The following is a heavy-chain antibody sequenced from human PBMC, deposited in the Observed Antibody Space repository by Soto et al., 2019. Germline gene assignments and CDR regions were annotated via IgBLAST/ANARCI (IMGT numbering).Heavy chain of an antibody. CDR1: GVSFSNAW. J-gene: IGHJ4*02. Sequence: EVQLVESGGGLEKPGGSLRLSCVASGVSFSNAWMDWVRQAPGKGLEWVGRIKRKADGETTDYAAPVKGRFTISRDHPKNPRWLQMNTLRADDTALYYCVTSRRGDLTNWGQGTPVTVSS. D-gene: IGHD3-16*01. CDR3: VTSRRGDLTN. CDR2: IKRKADGETT. V-gene: IGHV3-15*07.